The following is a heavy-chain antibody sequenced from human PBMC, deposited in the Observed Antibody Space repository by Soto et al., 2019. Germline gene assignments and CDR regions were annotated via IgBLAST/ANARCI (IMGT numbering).Heavy chain of an antibody. J-gene: IGHJ4*02. CDR1: GFTFSSYW. V-gene: IGHV3-74*01. CDR3: ASTQYYYDSSGYGFDY. Sequence: EVQLVESGGGLVQPGGSLRLSCAASGFTFSSYWMHWVRQAPGKGLVWVSRINSDGSSTSYADSVKGRFTISRDNAKNTLYLQMNSLRAEDTAMYYCASTQYYYDSSGYGFDYWGQGTLVTVSS. D-gene: IGHD3-22*01. CDR2: INSDGSST.